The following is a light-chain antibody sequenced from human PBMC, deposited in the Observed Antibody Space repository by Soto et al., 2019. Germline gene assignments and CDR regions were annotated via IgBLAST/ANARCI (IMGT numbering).Light chain of an antibody. V-gene: IGLV2-14*01. CDR3: TSYTTSSTHWV. J-gene: IGLJ3*02. CDR1: SSDVGGYNY. CDR2: EVS. Sequence: QSALTQPASVSGSPGQSITISCTGTSSDVGGYNYVSWYQQHPDKAPKLMIYEVSNRPSGVSHRFSGSKSGNTASLTISGLQAEDEADYYCTSYTTSSTHWVFGGGTKVTVL.